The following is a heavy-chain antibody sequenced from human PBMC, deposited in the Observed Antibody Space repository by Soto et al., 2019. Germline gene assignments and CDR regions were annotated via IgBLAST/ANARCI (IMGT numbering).Heavy chain of an antibody. CDR1: GYTFTSYA. J-gene: IGHJ6*02. V-gene: IGHV1-3*05. Sequence: QVQLVQSGAEEKKPGASVKVSCKASGYTFTSYAMHWVRQAPGQRLEWMGWINAGNGNTKYSQKFQGRVTITRDTSASTAYMELSSLRSEDTAVYYCARAIGYDSRGYYPYGMDVWGQGTTVTVSS. CDR2: INAGNGNT. CDR3: ARAIGYDSRGYYPYGMDV. D-gene: IGHD3-22*01.